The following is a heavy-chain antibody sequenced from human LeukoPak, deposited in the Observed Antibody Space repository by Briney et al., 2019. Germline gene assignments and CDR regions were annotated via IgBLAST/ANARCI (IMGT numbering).Heavy chain of an antibody. CDR3: ARDRLGDEVDCSGGTCHNNTFDY. J-gene: IGHJ4*02. CDR1: GGTFSRYA. CDR2: IIPILGIP. Sequence: WASVKVSCKASGGTFSRYAISWVRQAPGQGLEWMGRIIPILGIPNYAQKFQGRVTITADKSTITAYMELRSLRSEDTAVYYCARDRLGDEVDCSGGTCHNNTFDYWGQGTLVTVSS. D-gene: IGHD2-15*01. V-gene: IGHV1-69*04.